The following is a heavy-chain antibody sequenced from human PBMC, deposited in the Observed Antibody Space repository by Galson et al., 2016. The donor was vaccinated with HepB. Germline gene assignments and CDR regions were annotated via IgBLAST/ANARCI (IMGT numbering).Heavy chain of an antibody. CDR2: INTSGST. J-gene: IGHJ5*02. D-gene: IGHD5-18*01. CDR3: ARSSKRAAAMVLNP. V-gene: IGHV4-61*02. Sequence: TLSLTCSVSGGSISSGSDSWSWIRQPAGKGLEWIGRINTSGSTNYNPSLKSRVIMSVDTSKNQFSLKLNSVTAADTAVYYCARSSKRAAAMVLNPWGQGTLVTVSS. CDR1: GGSISSGSDS.